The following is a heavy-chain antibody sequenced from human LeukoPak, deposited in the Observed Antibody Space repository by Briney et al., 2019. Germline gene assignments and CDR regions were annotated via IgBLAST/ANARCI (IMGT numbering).Heavy chain of an antibody. CDR3: ARHYGDYLTYFDS. V-gene: IGHV3-53*01. Sequence: PGGSLRLSCAASGFSVSSNYMSWVRQAPGKGLEWVSIILDADDTHYADSVKGRFTISRDKSKNTLYLQMNTLRAEDTAVYYCARHYGDYLTYFDSWGQGTLVTVSS. CDR2: ILDADDT. D-gene: IGHD4-17*01. CDR1: GFSVSSNY. J-gene: IGHJ4*02.